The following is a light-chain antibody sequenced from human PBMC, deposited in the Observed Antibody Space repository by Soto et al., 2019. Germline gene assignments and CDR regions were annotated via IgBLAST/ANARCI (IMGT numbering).Light chain of an antibody. Sequence: IVLTQSPATLSLSPGERATLSCRASQSISTYLAWYQQKPGQAPRLLIYDASNRATGIPARFSGGGSGTDFTLTISSLEPEAFAVYYCQQRTNWPGFGPGTKVDIK. CDR1: QSISTY. V-gene: IGKV3-11*01. J-gene: IGKJ3*01. CDR2: DAS. CDR3: QQRTNWPG.